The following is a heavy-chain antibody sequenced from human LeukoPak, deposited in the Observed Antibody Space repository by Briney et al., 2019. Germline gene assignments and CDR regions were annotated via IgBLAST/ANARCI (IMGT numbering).Heavy chain of an antibody. D-gene: IGHD6-19*01. V-gene: IGHV3-23*01. CDR1: GFTFITYA. Sequence: PGGSLRLSCAASGFTFITYAMSWLRQAPGKGLEWVSGISGSGGNTYYAGSVKGRFTISRDNSKNTLYLQMNSLRAEDTAVYYCAKDRGSGWYRFDYWSQGTLVTVSS. CDR3: AKDRGSGWYRFDY. J-gene: IGHJ4*02. CDR2: ISGSGGNT.